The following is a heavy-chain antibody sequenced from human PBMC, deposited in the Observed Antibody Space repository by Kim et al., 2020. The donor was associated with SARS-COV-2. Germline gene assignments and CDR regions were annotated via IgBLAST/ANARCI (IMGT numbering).Heavy chain of an antibody. CDR1: GCTFSSYA. V-gene: IGHV1-18*01. Sequence: ASVKVSCKASGCTFSSYAISWVRQAPGQGLEWMGWISANNGKTNYAQKLQGRVTITTDKSTSTAYMELRSLRSDDTAVYYCAACGYCSSARVGMYVCGQG. D-gene: IGHD6-6*01. CDR3: AACGYCSSARVGMYV. J-gene: IGHJ6*01. CDR2: ISANNGKT.